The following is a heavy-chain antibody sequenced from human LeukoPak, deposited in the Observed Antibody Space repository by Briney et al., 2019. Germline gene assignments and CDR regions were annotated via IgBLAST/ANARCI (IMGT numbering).Heavy chain of an antibody. J-gene: IGHJ4*02. Sequence: PAGGSLRLSCAASGFTFNNYAMTWVRQAPGKGLEWVSVINGGSGNSYYADSVKGRFTVSRDNSKNTLYLQMNSLRDEDTAVYYCAKGQGYNYGDSIDYWGQGTLVTVSS. CDR2: INGGSGNS. V-gene: IGHV3-23*01. CDR3: AKGQGYNYGDSIDY. D-gene: IGHD5-18*01. CDR1: GFTFNNYA.